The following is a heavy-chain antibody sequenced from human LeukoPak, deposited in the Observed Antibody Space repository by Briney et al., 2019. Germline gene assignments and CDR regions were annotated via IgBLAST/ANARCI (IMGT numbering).Heavy chain of an antibody. CDR2: ISSSSSYI. CDR3: ARDATTELGTVYMDV. Sequence: GGSLRLSCAASEFTFSSYTMNWVRQAPGKGLEWVSSISSSSSYIYYADSMKGRFTISRDNAKNSLYLQMNSLRVEDTAVYYCARDATTELGTVYMDVWGKGTTVTISS. CDR1: EFTFSSYT. D-gene: IGHD4-17*01. V-gene: IGHV3-21*01. J-gene: IGHJ6*03.